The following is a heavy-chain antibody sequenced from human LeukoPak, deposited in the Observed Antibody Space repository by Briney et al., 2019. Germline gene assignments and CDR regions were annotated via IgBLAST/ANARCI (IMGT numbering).Heavy chain of an antibody. CDR1: GGSFSGYY. V-gene: IGHV4-34*01. Sequence: SETLSLTCAVYGGSFSGYYWSWIRQPPGKGLEWIGEINHGGSTNYNPSLKSRVTISVDTSKNQFSLKLSSVTAADTAVYYCARGRITGTSPFGYWGQGTLVTVSS. CDR2: INHGGST. J-gene: IGHJ4*02. D-gene: IGHD1-20*01. CDR3: ARGRITGTSPFGY.